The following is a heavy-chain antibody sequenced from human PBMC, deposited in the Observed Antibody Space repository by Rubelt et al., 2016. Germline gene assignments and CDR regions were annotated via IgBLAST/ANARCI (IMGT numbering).Heavy chain of an antibody. CDR2: IGADGNNI. CDR3: AKVRNGSFWDLWFDP. CDR1: GFPFSGSP. D-gene: IGHD3-16*01. J-gene: IGHJ5*02. Sequence: GGSLRLSCAASGFPFSGSPMNWIRQAPGKGLEWVSVIGADGNNINYADSVKGRFTISRDNSKNTVYLLMNNLRAEDTAKYYCAKVRNGSFWDLWFDPWGQGTLVTVSS. V-gene: IGHV3-23*01.